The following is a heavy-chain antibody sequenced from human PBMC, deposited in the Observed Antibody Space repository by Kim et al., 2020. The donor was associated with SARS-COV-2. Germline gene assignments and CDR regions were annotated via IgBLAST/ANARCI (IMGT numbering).Heavy chain of an antibody. D-gene: IGHD1-1*01. Sequence: GGSLRLSCAASGFSVSDNYMSWVRQAPGKGLEWVSMIYSGGNTYYADSVKGRFTMSRDNSKNTVDLQMNSLSVEDTAVYYCAKDLSYNYSPDAFEIWGQGTEVTVSS. J-gene: IGHJ3*02. V-gene: IGHV3-53*01. CDR1: GFSVSDNY. CDR3: AKDLSYNYSPDAFEI. CDR2: IYSGGNT.